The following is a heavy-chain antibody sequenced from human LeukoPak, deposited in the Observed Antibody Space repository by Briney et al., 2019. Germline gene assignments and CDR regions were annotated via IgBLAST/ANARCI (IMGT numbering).Heavy chain of an antibody. D-gene: IGHD2-21*02. CDR3: ASTMVTSYFYYYMDV. Sequence: GGSLRLSCRTSGFTFGDYAMSWVRQAPGKGLEWVGFIRSKGYGGATEYAASVKGRFTIARDDSRSIAYLQMNSLKTEDTAVYYCASTMVTSYFYYYMDVWGKGTTVTVSS. CDR2: IRSKGYGGAT. J-gene: IGHJ6*03. CDR1: GFTFGDYA. V-gene: IGHV3-49*04.